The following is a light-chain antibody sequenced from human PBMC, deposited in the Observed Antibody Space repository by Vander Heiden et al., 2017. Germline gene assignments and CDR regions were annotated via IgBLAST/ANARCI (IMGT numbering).Light chain of an antibody. Sequence: IVLTQSPRTLSLSPGERATLSCRASQSVSISYLAGYQQKPGQAPRLLIYGASSRATGIPDRFSGSGSGTDFTLTISRLEPEDFAVYYCQQYGSSPPITFGGGTKVEIK. CDR2: GAS. J-gene: IGKJ4*01. V-gene: IGKV3-20*01. CDR1: QSVSISY. CDR3: QQYGSSPPIT.